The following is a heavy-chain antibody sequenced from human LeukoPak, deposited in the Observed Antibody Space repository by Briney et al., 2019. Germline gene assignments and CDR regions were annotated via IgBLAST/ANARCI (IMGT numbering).Heavy chain of an antibody. D-gene: IGHD2-21*02. Sequence: GGSLRLSCAASGFTFSSYSMNWVRQAPGKGLEWVSYISSSGSTIYYADSVKGRFTISRDNAKNSLYLQMNSLRAEDTAVYYCARYAYCGGDCYSSYFDYWGQGTLVTVSS. J-gene: IGHJ4*02. CDR2: ISSSGSTI. V-gene: IGHV3-48*04. CDR1: GFTFSSYS. CDR3: ARYAYCGGDCYSSYFDY.